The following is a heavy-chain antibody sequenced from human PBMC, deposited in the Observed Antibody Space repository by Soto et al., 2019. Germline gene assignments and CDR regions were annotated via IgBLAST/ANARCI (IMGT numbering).Heavy chain of an antibody. D-gene: IGHD3-3*01. CDR3: ARTRNTIFGVVPFDY. CDR2: INHSGST. V-gene: IGHV4-34*01. CDR1: GGSFSGYY. Sequence: SETLSLTCAVYGGSFSGYYWSWIRQPPGKGLEWIGEINHSGSTNYNPSLKSRVTISVDTSKNQFSLKLSSVTAADTAVYYCARTRNTIFGVVPFDYWGQGTLVTVPQ. J-gene: IGHJ4*02.